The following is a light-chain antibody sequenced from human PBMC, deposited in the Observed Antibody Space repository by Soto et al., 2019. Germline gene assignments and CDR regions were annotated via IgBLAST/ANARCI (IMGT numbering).Light chain of an antibody. J-gene: IGLJ1*01. CDR2: SNN. Sequence: SVLTKPPSASGTPGQRVTISCSGSSSNIGSNTVNWYQQLPGTAPKLLIYSNNQRPSGVPDRFSGSKSGTSASLAISGLQSEDEADYYCAAWDDSLNGSYVFGTGTKLTVL. V-gene: IGLV1-44*01. CDR3: AAWDDSLNGSYV. CDR1: SSNIGSNT.